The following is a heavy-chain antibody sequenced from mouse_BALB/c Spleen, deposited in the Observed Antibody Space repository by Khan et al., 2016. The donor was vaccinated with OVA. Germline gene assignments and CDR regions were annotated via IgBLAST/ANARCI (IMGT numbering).Heavy chain of an antibody. D-gene: IGHD2-14*01. Sequence: QVQLQQSGAELARPGASVKMSCKASGYTFTSYTIHWIKLRPGQGMEWIGYINPSNGYTNYNQKFKDKATLTADKSSTTAYMQLSSLTADDSAGDNCVREGADERNDGWLAYWGQGTLVTVSA. CDR3: VREGADERNDGWLAY. CDR1: GYTFTSYT. J-gene: IGHJ3*01. V-gene: IGHV1-4*01. CDR2: INPSNGYT.